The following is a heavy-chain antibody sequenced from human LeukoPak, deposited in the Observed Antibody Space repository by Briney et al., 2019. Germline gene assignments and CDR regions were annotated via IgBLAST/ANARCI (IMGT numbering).Heavy chain of an antibody. Sequence: SQTLSLTCTVSGGSISSGSYYWSWIRQPAGKGLEWIGRIYTSGSTNYNPSLKSRVTISVDTSKNQFSLKLSSVTAADTAVYYCARYGNWYYFDYWGQGTLVTVSS. V-gene: IGHV4-61*02. CDR3: ARYGNWYYFDY. CDR1: GGSISSGSYY. J-gene: IGHJ4*02. CDR2: IYTSGST. D-gene: IGHD4-11*01.